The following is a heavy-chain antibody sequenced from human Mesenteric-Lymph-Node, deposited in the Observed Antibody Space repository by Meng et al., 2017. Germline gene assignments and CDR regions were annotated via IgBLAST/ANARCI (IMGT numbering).Heavy chain of an antibody. CDR2: LNPNSGNT. D-gene: IGHD6-19*01. CDR3: ARGRLDSSGWYLDY. CDR1: GYTLTELF. V-gene: IGHV1-8*03. J-gene: IGHJ4*02. Sequence: SVTVSCQVHGYTLTELFMHLVRQAPGQGLEWMGWLNPNSGNTGHAQKFQGRVNITRNPSISTAYMELSGLRSEDTAVYDCARGRLDSSGWYLDYWGQGTLVTVSS.